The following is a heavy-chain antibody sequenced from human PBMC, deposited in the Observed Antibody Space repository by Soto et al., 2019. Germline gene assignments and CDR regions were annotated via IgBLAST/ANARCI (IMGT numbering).Heavy chain of an antibody. CDR1: EFTLSNAW. Sequence: EVQLVESGGGLVKPGGSLRLSCAASEFTLSNAWMIWVRQAPGKGLEWVGRIKSKTEGGTTDYAAPVKGRFTISRDDATNTLYLQMNSLKTEDTAVYYCATRLYYDRWSGYYTHFTLRYWGQGTLLTVSS. J-gene: IGHJ4*02. CDR2: IKSKTEGGTT. CDR3: ATRLYYDRWSGYYTHFTLRY. D-gene: IGHD3-3*01. V-gene: IGHV3-15*01.